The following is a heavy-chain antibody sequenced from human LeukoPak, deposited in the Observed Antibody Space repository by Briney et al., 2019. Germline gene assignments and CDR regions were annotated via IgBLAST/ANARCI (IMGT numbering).Heavy chain of an antibody. Sequence: GGSLRLSCAASGFTFSSYAMSWVRQAPEKGLEWVSDISGRGISTYYADSVRGRFTISRDNSKNTLYLQMNSLRAEDTAVYYCAKGGEGQNFDYWGQGTLVTVSS. CDR1: GFTFSSYA. CDR2: ISGRGIST. V-gene: IGHV3-23*01. CDR3: AKGGEGQNFDY. D-gene: IGHD2-21*01. J-gene: IGHJ4*02.